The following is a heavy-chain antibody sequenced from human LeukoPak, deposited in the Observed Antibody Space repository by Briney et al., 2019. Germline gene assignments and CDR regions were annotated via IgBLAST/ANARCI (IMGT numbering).Heavy chain of an antibody. CDR3: ARDTFQPGLIDS. V-gene: IGHV3-21*05. Sequence: GGSLSLSCAASGFTFSLYAMNWVRQAPGKGLGWVSYINDDSSDIHYAGSVRGRFTISRDAARKTLYLQLSSLRVEDTAVYYCARDTFQPGLIDSWGQGTLVTVSS. CDR1: GFTFSLYA. J-gene: IGHJ4*02. D-gene: IGHD2-2*01. CDR2: INDDSSDI.